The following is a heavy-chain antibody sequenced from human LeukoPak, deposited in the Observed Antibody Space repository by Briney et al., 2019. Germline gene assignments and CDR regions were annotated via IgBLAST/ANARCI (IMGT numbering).Heavy chain of an antibody. J-gene: IGHJ3*02. Sequence: GGSLRLSCAASGFTFSSYAMHWVRQAPGKGLEWVAVISYDGSNKYYADSVKGRFTISRDNSKNTLYLQMNGLRAEDTAVYYCHIVVVTAIGVPFDIWGQGTMVTVSP. CDR2: ISYDGSNK. CDR3: HIVVVTAIGVPFDI. CDR1: GFTFSSYA. V-gene: IGHV3-30-3*01. D-gene: IGHD2-21*02.